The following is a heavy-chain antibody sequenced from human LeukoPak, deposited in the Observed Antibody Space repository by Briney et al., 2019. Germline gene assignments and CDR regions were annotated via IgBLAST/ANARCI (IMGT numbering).Heavy chain of an antibody. CDR1: GFTFSDYW. CDR3: ARATIFGVVSALGPLDS. D-gene: IGHD3-3*01. Sequence: GGSLRLSCAASGFTFSDYWMTWVRQAPGRGLECMANIKEDGSEIYYVDSVEGRFTISRDNAKNSLYLQMNSLRAEDTAVYYCARATIFGVVSALGPLDSWGQGTLVTVSS. V-gene: IGHV3-7*01. J-gene: IGHJ4*02. CDR2: IKEDGSEI.